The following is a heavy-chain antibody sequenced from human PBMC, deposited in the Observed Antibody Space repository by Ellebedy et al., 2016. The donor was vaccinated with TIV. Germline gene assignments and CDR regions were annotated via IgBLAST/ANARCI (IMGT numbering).Heavy chain of an antibody. CDR1: GFTFDDYA. D-gene: IGHD6-13*01. CDR2: ISWNSGNI. Sequence: GGSLRLSXAASGFTFDDYAMHWVRQAPGKGLEWVSGISWNSGNIRYADSVKGRFTISRDNAKNSLYLQMNSLRDEDTAVYYCARSLVGRGYFDFWGQGTLVTVSS. CDR3: ARSLVGRGYFDF. V-gene: IGHV3-9*01. J-gene: IGHJ4*02.